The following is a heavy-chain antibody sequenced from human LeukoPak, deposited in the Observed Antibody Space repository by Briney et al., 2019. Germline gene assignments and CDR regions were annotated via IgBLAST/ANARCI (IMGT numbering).Heavy chain of an antibody. CDR1: GGSISSYY. V-gene: IGHV4-59*08. CDR2: IYYSGRT. CDR3: ARGPYSYDSSGAFDI. J-gene: IGHJ3*02. Sequence: PSETLSLTCSVSGGSISSYYWSWIRQPPGRGLEWIGYIYYSGRTNYNPSLKSRVTISVDTSKNQFSLKLSSVTAADTAVYFCARGPYSYDSSGAFDIWGQGTMVTVSS. D-gene: IGHD3-22*01.